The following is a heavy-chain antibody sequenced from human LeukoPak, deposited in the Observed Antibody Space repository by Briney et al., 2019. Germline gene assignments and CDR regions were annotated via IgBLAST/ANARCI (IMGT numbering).Heavy chain of an antibody. CDR2: IYYSGST. CDR1: GGSLSSYY. D-gene: IGHD3-3*01. Sequence: PSDTLSLTCTVSGGSLSSYYWSWIRQPPGKGLEWIGYIYYSGSTNYNASLKSRVTISVDTSKNQFSLKLSSVTAADTAVYYCASSYDFSSGLFRHWGQGTLVTVSS. J-gene: IGHJ4*02. V-gene: IGHV4-59*01. CDR3: ASSYDFSSGLFRH.